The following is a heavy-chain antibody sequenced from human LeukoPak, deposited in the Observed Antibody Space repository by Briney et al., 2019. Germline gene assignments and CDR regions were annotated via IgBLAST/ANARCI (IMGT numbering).Heavy chain of an antibody. V-gene: IGHV3-23*01. CDR1: GFTFSSYA. D-gene: IGHD6-13*01. J-gene: IGHJ3*02. CDR3: AKSGRRAAAGRGIGAFDI. Sequence: GGSLRLSCAASGFTFSSYAISWVRQAPGKGLEWVSAISGSGGSTYYADSVKGRFTISRDNSKNTLYLQMNSLRAEDTAVYYCAKSGRRAAAGRGIGAFDIWGQGTMVTVSS. CDR2: ISGSGGST.